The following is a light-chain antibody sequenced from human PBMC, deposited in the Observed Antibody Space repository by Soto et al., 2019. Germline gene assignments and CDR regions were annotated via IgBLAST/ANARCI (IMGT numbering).Light chain of an antibody. Sequence: DIQMTQSPSTLSASVGDRVTITFRASQSISSWLAWYQQKPGKAPKLLIYDASSLESGVPSRFSGSGSGTEFTLTISSLRTDDFASYYCQQYDSYSWTFGQGTKVDIK. J-gene: IGKJ1*01. V-gene: IGKV1-5*01. CDR2: DAS. CDR3: QQYDSYSWT. CDR1: QSISSW.